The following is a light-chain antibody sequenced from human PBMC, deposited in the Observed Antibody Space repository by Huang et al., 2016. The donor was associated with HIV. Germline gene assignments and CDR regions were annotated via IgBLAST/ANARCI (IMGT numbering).Light chain of an antibody. CDR1: ENIRRY. V-gene: IGKV1-39*01. J-gene: IGKJ2*01. Sequence: DIQMTQSPSSLSASVGDRVTITCRASENIRRYLNWYQQKPGKPPKLLIHSATTLQSGVPSRFSGSGSGTDFTLTITSLQPEDFATHYCQGSLSIPHTFGQGTNLEIK. CDR3: QGSLSIPHT. CDR2: SAT.